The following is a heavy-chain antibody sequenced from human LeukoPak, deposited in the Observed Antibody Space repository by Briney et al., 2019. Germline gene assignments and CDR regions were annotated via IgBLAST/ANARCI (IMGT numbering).Heavy chain of an antibody. CDR2: INTDGSST. V-gene: IGHV3-74*01. CDR3: LTRSLVAVSGNSYMDV. J-gene: IGHJ6*03. D-gene: IGHD6-19*01. Sequence: PGGSLRLSCAASGFTFSGYWMHWVRQAPGKGLVWVSRINTDGSSTNYADSVKGRFTISRDSSKNTLYLQMNSLRVEDTAVYYCLTRSLVAVSGNSYMDVWGKGTTVSVSS. CDR1: GFTFSGYW.